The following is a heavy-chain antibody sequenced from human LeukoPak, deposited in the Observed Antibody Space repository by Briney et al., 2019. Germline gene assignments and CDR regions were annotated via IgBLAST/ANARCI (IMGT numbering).Heavy chain of an antibody. J-gene: IGHJ3*02. V-gene: IGHV4-4*02. CDR1: GGSISSSNW. D-gene: IGHD3-16*02. CDR2: IYHSGST. Sequence: SETLSLTCTVSGGSISSSNWWSWVRQPPGKGLEWIGEIYHSGSTNYNPSLKSRVTISVDKSKNQFSLKLSSVTAADTAVYYCAREKDDYVWGSYRRDAFDIWGQGTMVTVSS. CDR3: AREKDDYVWGSYRRDAFDI.